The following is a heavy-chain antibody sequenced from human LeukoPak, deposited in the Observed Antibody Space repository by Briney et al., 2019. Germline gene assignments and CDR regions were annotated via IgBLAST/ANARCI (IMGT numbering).Heavy chain of an antibody. CDR2: ISGSGDST. CDR1: GFTFSSYA. J-gene: IGHJ4*02. V-gene: IGHV3-23*01. Sequence: PPGGSLRLSCAASGFTFSSYAMTWVRQAPGKGLEWVSAISGSGDSTYYADSVKGLFTISRDNSKNTLYLQMNSLRAEDTAVYYCARDYDYEDAGGFDYWGQGTLVTVSS. CDR3: ARDYDYEDAGGFDY. D-gene: IGHD3-22*01.